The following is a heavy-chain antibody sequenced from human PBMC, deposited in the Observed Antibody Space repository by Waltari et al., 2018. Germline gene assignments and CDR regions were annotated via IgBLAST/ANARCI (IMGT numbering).Heavy chain of an antibody. CDR3: TSSSWYGSNYYYYMDV. V-gene: IGHV3-49*04. Sequence: EVQLVESGRGLVQPGRSLRLSCTASGFTFGDYAMTWVRQAPGKGLEWVGFIRSKAYGGTTEYAASVKGRFTISRDDSKSIAYLQMNSLKTEDTAVYYCTSSSWYGSNYYYYMDVWGKGTTVTVSS. D-gene: IGHD6-13*01. J-gene: IGHJ6*03. CDR1: GFTFGDYA. CDR2: IRSKAYGGTT.